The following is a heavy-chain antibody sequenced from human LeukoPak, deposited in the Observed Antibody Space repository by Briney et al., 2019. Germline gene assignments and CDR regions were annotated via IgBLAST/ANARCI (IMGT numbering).Heavy chain of an antibody. CDR2: IIPIFCTT. Sequence: GSSVTDSCKASGGTHSSYVINWLGQAPGQGLEWMGGIIPIFCTTNYAQKFQGRVTITADESTSTAYMELSSLRSEDTAVYYCARDDEGIAAGDDAFDIWGQGTMVTVSS. D-gene: IGHD6-13*01. CDR3: ARDDEGIAAGDDAFDI. CDR1: GGTHSSYV. J-gene: IGHJ3*02. V-gene: IGHV1-69*01.